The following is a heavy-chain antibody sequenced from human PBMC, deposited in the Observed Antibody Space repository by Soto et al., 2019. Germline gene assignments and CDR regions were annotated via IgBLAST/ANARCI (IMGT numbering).Heavy chain of an antibody. V-gene: IGHV4-59*01. CDR1: GDSIRSYY. Sequence: SETLSLTCTVSGDSIRSYYWTWIRQPPGRGLEWIGHVYYGGSTNYNPSLQSRVTISLDTSKNQFSLRLASMTAADAAVYYCAGEGALATFGVVWGQGTRVTVSS. J-gene: IGHJ4*02. D-gene: IGHD3-3*01. CDR2: VYYGGST. CDR3: AGEGALATFGVV.